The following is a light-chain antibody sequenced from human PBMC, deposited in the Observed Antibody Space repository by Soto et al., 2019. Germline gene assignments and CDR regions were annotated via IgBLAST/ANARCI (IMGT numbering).Light chain of an antibody. CDR1: QSVTSSY. J-gene: IGKJ5*01. Sequence: EVVLTQSPGTLSLSPGQRATLACRSSQSVTSSYLAWYQQRPGQAPRLLIYGASSRATGIPDRFTGSGSGTDFTLTISSLQPEDFATYFCQQSYTTPITFGQGTLLEI. CDR2: GAS. V-gene: IGKV3-20*01. CDR3: QQSYTTPIT.